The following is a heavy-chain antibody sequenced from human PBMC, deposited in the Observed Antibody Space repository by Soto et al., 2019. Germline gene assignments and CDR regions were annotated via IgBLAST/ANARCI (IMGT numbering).Heavy chain of an antibody. V-gene: IGHV3-23*01. CDR1: GFTFRTYA. D-gene: IGHD3-16*02. J-gene: IGHJ4*02. Sequence: PGGSLRLSCTASGFTFRTYAMTWFRQAPGRGLEWVSAISGSAGTFYATSVKGRFTLSRDNSRSTVYLQMHSLRAEDSAIYYCAKEKDYDFIWGSDRYTSHYWGRGTLVTVSS. CDR2: ISGSAGT. CDR3: AKEKDYDFIWGSDRYTSHY.